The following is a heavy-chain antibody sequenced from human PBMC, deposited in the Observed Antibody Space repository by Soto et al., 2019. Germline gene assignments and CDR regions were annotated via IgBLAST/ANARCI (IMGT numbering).Heavy chain of an antibody. V-gene: IGHV3-7*04. J-gene: IGHJ4*02. Sequence: EVQVVESGGGLVQPGGSLRLSCAASGFTFSTYWMTWFRQAPGIGLEWVANINQDARERRYVDSVKGRFTISRDNAKNSLYLQMTSLKGEDTAVYYCARGVAGAPGIDYWGQGTPVTVSS. CDR3: ARGVAGAPGIDY. CDR2: INQDARER. CDR1: GFTFSTYW. D-gene: IGHD3-16*01.